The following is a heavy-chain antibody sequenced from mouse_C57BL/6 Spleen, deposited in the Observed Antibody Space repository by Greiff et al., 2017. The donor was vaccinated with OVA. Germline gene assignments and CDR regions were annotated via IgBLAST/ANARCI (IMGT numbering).Heavy chain of an antibody. CDR1: GYTFTSYW. J-gene: IGHJ4*01. V-gene: IGHV1-59*01. Sequence: VQLQQPGAELVRPGTSVKLSCKASGYTFTSYWMHWVKQRPGQGLEWIGVFDPSDSYTNYNQKFKGKATLTVDTSSSTAYMQLSILTSRDSAVYYCARPMVTTRGKAMDYWGQGTTVTVSS. CDR2: FDPSDSYT. CDR3: ARPMVTTRGKAMDY. D-gene: IGHD2-2*01.